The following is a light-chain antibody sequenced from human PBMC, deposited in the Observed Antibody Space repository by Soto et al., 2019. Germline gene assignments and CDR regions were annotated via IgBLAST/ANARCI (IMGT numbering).Light chain of an antibody. J-gene: IGKJ5*01. CDR3: QQYHIWYT. Sequence: EIVLTQSPGTVSLSPGERATLSCRASQSVNSHLAWFQQRPGQAPRLLMYEASTRSTGVPARFSASGSGTDFTLTISGLQSEDFAVYYCQQYHIWYTFGQGTRLEIK. V-gene: IGKV3-15*01. CDR2: EAS. CDR1: QSVNSH.